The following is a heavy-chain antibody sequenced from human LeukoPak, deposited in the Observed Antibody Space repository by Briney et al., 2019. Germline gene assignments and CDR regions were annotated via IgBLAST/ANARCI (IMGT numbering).Heavy chain of an antibody. CDR2: IRSKAYRGTT. CDR1: GFTFGDHA. J-gene: IGHJ6*02. CDR3: ARGPIHLWIDNGMDV. D-gene: IGHD5-18*01. V-gene: IGHV3-49*04. Sequence: GGSLRLSCSASGFTFGDHAMSWVRQAPGKGLEWVGFIRSKAYRGTTEYAASVKDRFTISRDDYTSVAYLQMNSLKTEDTAIYYCARGPIHLWIDNGMDVWGQGTTVTVSS.